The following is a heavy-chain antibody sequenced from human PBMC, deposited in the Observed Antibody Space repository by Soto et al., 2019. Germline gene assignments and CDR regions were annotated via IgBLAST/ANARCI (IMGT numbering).Heavy chain of an antibody. J-gene: IGHJ4*02. CDR2: ISSSSTI. D-gene: IGHD5-18*01. CDR1: GFTFSSYS. Sequence: GGSLRLSCAASGFTFSSYSMNWVRQAPGKGLEWVSYISSSSTIYYADSVKGRFTISRDNAKNSLYLQMNSLRAEDTAVYYCAAMVTPFDYWGQGTLVTVSS. V-gene: IGHV3-48*01. CDR3: AAMVTPFDY.